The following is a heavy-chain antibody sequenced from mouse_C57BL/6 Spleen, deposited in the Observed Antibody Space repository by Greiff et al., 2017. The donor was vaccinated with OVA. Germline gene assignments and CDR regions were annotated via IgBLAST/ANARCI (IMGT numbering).Heavy chain of an antibody. CDR2: ISSGGDYI. V-gene: IGHV5-9-1*02. CDR3: TRGGNYYGSSYYFDY. Sequence: EVKVVESGAGLVKPGGSLKLSCAASGFTFSSYAMSWVRQTPEKRLEWVAYISSGGDYIYYADTVKGRFTISRDNARNTLYLQMSSLKSEDTAMYYCTRGGNYYGSSYYFDYWGQGTTLTVSS. D-gene: IGHD1-1*01. J-gene: IGHJ2*01. CDR1: GFTFSSYA.